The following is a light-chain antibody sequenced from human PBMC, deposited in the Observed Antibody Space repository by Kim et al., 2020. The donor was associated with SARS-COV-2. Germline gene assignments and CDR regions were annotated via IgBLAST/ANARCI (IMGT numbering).Light chain of an antibody. CDR3: QAWDSSTEV. J-gene: IGLJ3*02. CDR2: QDS. CDR1: KLGDKY. V-gene: IGLV3-1*01. Sequence: VAPGQTASITCAGDKLGDKYACWYQQKPGQSPVLVIYQDSKRPSGIPERFSGSNSGNTATLTISGTQAMDEADYYCQAWDSSTEVFGGGTQLTVL.